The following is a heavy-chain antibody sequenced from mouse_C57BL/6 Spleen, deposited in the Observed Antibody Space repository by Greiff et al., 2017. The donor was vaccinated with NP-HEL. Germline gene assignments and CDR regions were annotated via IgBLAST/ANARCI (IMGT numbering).Heavy chain of an antibody. CDR2: IRSKSSNYAT. J-gene: IGHJ1*03. Sequence: EVMLVESGGGLVQPKGSLKLSCAASGFTFNTYAMHWVRQAPGKGLEWVARIRSKSSNYATYYADSVKDRFTISRDDSQSMLYLQMNNLKTEDTAMYYCVREGKEEYYGNPYWYFDVWGTGTTVTVSS. D-gene: IGHD2-1*01. V-gene: IGHV10-3*01. CDR1: GFTFNTYA. CDR3: VREGKEEYYGNPYWYFDV.